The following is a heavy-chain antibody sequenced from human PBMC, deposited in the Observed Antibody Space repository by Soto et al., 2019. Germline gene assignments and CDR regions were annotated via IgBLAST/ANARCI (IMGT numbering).Heavy chain of an antibody. CDR1: GGSFSGYY. D-gene: IGHD2-2*01. CDR2: INHSGST. V-gene: IGHV4-34*01. Sequence: QVQLQQWGAGLLKPSETLSLTCAVYGGSFSGYYWSWIRQPPGKGLEWIGEINHSGSTNYNPSLKSRVTISVDTSKNQFCLKLSSVTAADTAVYYCARDLPHSPAAMPLSWFDPWGQGTLVTVSS. J-gene: IGHJ5*02. CDR3: ARDLPHSPAAMPLSWFDP.